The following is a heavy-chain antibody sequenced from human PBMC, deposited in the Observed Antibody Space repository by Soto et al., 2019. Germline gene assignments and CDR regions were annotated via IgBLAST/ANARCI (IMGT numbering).Heavy chain of an antibody. J-gene: IGHJ5*02. Sequence: QVQLVQSGAEVKKPGASVKVSCKASGYTFTSYYMHWVRQAPGQGLDWMGISNPSGGSTSYAQKFQGRVTMTRDTSTSTVYMELSRLRSEDTAVYYCARDRQDIQLWFGWFSPWVQGTLVTVSS. D-gene: IGHD5-18*01. V-gene: IGHV1-46*01. CDR2: SNPSGGST. CDR3: ARDRQDIQLWFGWFSP. CDR1: GYTFTSYY.